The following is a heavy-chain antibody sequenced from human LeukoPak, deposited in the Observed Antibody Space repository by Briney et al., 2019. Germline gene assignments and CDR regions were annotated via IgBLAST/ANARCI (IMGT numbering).Heavy chain of an antibody. Sequence: GGSLRLSCAVSGFTFSSYNMNWVRQAPGKGLEWVSYISSSSTIYYADSVKGRFTISRDNAKNSLYLQMNSLRDEDTAVYYCATVPESTTNWGQGTLVTVSS. CDR3: ATVPESTTN. D-gene: IGHD1-1*01. CDR2: ISSSSTI. J-gene: IGHJ4*02. CDR1: GFTFSSYN. V-gene: IGHV3-48*02.